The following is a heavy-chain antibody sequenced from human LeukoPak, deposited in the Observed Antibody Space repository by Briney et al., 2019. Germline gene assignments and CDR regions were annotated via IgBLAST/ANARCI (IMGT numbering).Heavy chain of an antibody. J-gene: IGHJ3*02. Sequence: GESLKISCKGSGYNFNNYWIAWVRQMPGKGLEWMGIIYPGDSDTRYSPSFQGQVTISADKSISTAYLHCSSLKASDTAMFYCARGGYRYDDGFDIWGQGTMVTVSS. CDR1: GYNFNNYW. CDR3: ARGGYRYDDGFDI. V-gene: IGHV5-51*01. D-gene: IGHD3-16*02. CDR2: IYPGDSDT.